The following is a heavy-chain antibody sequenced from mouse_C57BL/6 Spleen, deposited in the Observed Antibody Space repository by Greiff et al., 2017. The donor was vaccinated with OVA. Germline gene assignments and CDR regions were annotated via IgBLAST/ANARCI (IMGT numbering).Heavy chain of an antibody. D-gene: IGHD2-4*01. CDR2: ISDGGSYT. CDR3: ARDRDYDYVHWYFDV. Sequence: EVKLMESGGGLVKPGGSLKLSCAASGFTFSSYAMSWVRQTPEKRLEWVATISDGGSYTYYPDNVKGRFTISRDNAKNNLYLQMSHLKSEDTAMYYCARDRDYDYVHWYFDVWGTGTTVTVSS. CDR1: GFTFSSYA. J-gene: IGHJ1*03. V-gene: IGHV5-4*01.